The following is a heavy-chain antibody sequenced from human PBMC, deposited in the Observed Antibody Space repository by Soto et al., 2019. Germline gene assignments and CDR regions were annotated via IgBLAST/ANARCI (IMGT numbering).Heavy chain of an antibody. J-gene: IGHJ4*01. CDR3: ARVRHSHALATEFDN. CDR1: GGSISSYY. V-gene: IGHV4-59*01. CDR2: IYYSGST. D-gene: IGHD5-18*01. Sequence: SETLSLTCTVSGGSISSYYWSWIRQPPGKGLEWIGYIYYSGSTNYNPSLKSRVTISVDTSKNQCSLKLSSVTAADTAAYYCARVRHSHALATEFDNWGNGTLVTVPS.